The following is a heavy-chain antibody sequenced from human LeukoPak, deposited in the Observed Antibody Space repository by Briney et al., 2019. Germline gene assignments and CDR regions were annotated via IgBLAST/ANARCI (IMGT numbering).Heavy chain of an antibody. CDR3: ARGLGLPTYYFDY. D-gene: IGHD1-7*01. CDR2: ISYSGST. Sequence: SETLSLTCTVSGGSISSGGYYWSWIRQHPGKGLEWLGHISYSGSTYYNPSLKSRVTISVDTSKNQFSLKLNSVTAADTAVYYCARGLGLPTYYFDYWGQGTLVTVSS. V-gene: IGHV4-31*03. J-gene: IGHJ4*02. CDR1: GGSISSGGYY.